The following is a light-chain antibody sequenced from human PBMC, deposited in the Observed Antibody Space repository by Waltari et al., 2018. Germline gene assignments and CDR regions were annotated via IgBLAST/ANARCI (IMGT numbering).Light chain of an antibody. CDR2: DAS. Sequence: EIVLTQSPATLSLSPWDRATLSCRPSQSVSSFLAWYQQQPGQAPRLLIYDASNRATGIPARFSGSGSGTDFTLTISSLEPEDFAVYYCQQRNNWPPYTFGQGTKLEIK. CDR3: QQRNNWPPYT. J-gene: IGKJ2*01. V-gene: IGKV3-11*01. CDR1: QSVSSF.